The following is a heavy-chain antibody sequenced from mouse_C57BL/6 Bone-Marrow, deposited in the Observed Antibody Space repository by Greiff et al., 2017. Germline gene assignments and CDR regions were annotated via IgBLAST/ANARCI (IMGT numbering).Heavy chain of an antibody. CDR2: IHPNSGST. J-gene: IGHJ4*01. CDR3: ASYYDYDRGNAMDY. V-gene: IGHV1-64*01. Sequence: VQLQQPGAELVKPGASVKLSCKASGYTFTSYWMHWVKQRPGQGLEWIGMIHPNSGSTNYNEKFKRKATLTVDKSSSTAYMQRSSLTSEDSAVYYCASYYDYDRGNAMDYWGQGTSVTVSS. D-gene: IGHD2-4*01. CDR1: GYTFTSYW.